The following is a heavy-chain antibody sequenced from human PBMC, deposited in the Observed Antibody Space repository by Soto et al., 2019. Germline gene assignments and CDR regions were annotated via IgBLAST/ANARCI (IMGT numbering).Heavy chain of an antibody. CDR3: ARDDVYCSSTSCRSGFDP. CDR1: GFTFSDYY. V-gene: IGHV3-11*05. J-gene: IGHJ5*02. CDR2: ISSSSSYT. Sequence: QVQLVESGGGLVKPGGSLRLSCAASGFTFSDYYMSWIRQAPGKGLEWVSYISSSSSYTNYADSVKGRFTISRDNAKNSXFLQMNSLRAEDTAVYYCARDDVYCSSTSCRSGFDPWGQGTLVTVSS. D-gene: IGHD2-2*01.